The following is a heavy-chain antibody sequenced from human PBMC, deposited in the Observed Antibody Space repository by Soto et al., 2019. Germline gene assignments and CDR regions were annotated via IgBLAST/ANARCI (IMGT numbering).Heavy chain of an antibody. V-gene: IGHV4-39*01. J-gene: IGHJ4*02. CDR3: ARHGSGYELFGY. CDR1: GGSISSSSYY. D-gene: IGHD5-12*01. Sequence: PSETLSLTCTVSGGSISSSSYYWGWIRQPPGKGLEWIGSIYYSGSTYYNPSLKSRVTVSVDTSKNQFSLKLSSVTAADTAVYYCARHGSGYELFGYWGQGTLVTVSS. CDR2: IYYSGST.